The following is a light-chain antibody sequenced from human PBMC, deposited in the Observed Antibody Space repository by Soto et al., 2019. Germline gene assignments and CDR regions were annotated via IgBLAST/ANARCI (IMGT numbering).Light chain of an antibody. CDR1: QSVSNW. V-gene: IGKV1-5*01. J-gene: IGKJ1*01. Sequence: DIQMTQSPSTLSASVGERVTITCRASQSVSNWLAWYQQKPGKAPNLLIYDVSSLESGVPSRFSGSGSGTEFILTISSLQPDDFATYYCQPYDSYSWTFGQGTKVEMK. CDR3: QPYDSYSWT. CDR2: DVS.